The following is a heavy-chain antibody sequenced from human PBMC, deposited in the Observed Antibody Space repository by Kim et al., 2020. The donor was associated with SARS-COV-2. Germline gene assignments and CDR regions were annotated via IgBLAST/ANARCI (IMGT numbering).Heavy chain of an antibody. CDR2: ISGSGGST. V-gene: IGHV3-23*01. D-gene: IGHD1-1*01. CDR3: ANQRDGPGFFDY. CDR1: GFTFSSYA. Sequence: GGSLRLSCAASGFTFSSYAMSWVRQAPGKGLEWVSAISGSGGSTYYADSVKGRFTISRDNSKNTLYLQMNSLRAEDTAVYYCANQRDGPGFFDYWGQGTLVTVSS. J-gene: IGHJ4*02.